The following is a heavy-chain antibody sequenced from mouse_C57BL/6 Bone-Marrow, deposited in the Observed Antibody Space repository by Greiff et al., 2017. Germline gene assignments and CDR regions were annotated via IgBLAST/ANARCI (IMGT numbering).Heavy chain of an antibody. CDR3: ASGWLLPYWYFDV. V-gene: IGHV1-59*01. CDR1: GYTFTSYW. J-gene: IGHJ1*03. Sequence: VQLQQSGAELVRPGTSVKLSCKASGYTFTSYWMHWVKQRPGQGLEWIGVIDPSDSYTNYNQKFKGKATLTVDTSSSTAYMQLSSLTSEDSAVYYCASGWLLPYWYFDVWGTGTTVTVSS. D-gene: IGHD2-3*01. CDR2: IDPSDSYT.